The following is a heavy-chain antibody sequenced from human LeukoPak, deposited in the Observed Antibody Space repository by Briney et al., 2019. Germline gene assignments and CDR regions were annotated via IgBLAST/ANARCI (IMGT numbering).Heavy chain of an antibody. Sequence: PGGSLRLSCAASGFTLSSYAMSWVRQAPGKGLEWVSAISGSGGSTYYADSVKGRFTISRDNSKNTLYLQMNSLRAEDTAVYYCARDPGDSLYYFDSWGQGTLVTVSS. J-gene: IGHJ4*02. CDR3: ARDPGDSLYYFDS. CDR2: ISGSGGST. D-gene: IGHD5-18*01. CDR1: GFTLSSYA. V-gene: IGHV3-23*01.